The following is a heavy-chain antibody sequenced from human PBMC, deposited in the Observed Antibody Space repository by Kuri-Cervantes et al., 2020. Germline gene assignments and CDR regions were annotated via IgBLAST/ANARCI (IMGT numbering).Heavy chain of an antibody. CDR2: ISSSGSTI. J-gene: IGHJ4*02. CDR3: ARVVSTMVQGYKRQPRDY. V-gene: IGHV3-48*03. D-gene: IGHD3-10*01. Sequence: GESLKISCAASGFTFSSYEMNWVRQAPGKGLEWVSYISSSGSTIYYADSVKGRFTISRDNAKNSLYLQMNSLRAEDTAVYYCARVVSTMVQGYKRQPRDYWGQGTLVTVSS. CDR1: GFTFSSYE.